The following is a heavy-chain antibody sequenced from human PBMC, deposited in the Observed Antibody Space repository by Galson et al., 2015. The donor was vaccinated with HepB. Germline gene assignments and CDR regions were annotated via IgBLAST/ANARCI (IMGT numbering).Heavy chain of an antibody. CDR3: ARAGYTSGWSPYYFDY. CDR1: EDSVSSNSAA. D-gene: IGHD6-19*01. V-gene: IGHV6-1*01. J-gene: IGHJ4*02. CDR2: TYYRSKWFY. Sequence: CAISEDSVSSNSAAWNWIRHSPSRGLEWLGRTYYRSKWFYDYAASVRGRITVIADTSKNHFSLHLNSVGPEDTASYFCARAGYTSGWSPYYFDYWGQGTLVTVSS.